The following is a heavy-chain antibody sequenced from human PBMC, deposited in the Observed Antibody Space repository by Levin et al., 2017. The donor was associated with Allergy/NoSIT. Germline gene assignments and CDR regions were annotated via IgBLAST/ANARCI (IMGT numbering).Heavy chain of an antibody. J-gene: IGHJ4*02. Sequence: LSLTCAASGFTFSNYAMHWVRQAPGKGLEWVGVISDDGSSEFYIDSVKGRFTISRDNSKNRPYLQMDSLRAEDTALYYCVREIAEEGTWGQGTLVIVSS. CDR3: VREIAEEGT. CDR2: ISDDGSSE. D-gene: IGHD1-1*01. V-gene: IGHV3-30-3*01. CDR1: GFTFSNYA.